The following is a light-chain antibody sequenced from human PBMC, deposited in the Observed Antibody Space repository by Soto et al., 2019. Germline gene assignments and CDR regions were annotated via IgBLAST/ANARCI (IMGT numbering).Light chain of an antibody. CDR3: QQYYSTPIT. CDR2: WAS. Sequence: DIVMTQSPDSLAVSLGERATINCKSSQSVLYSSNNKNYLGWYQQKAGQPPKLLIYWASTRESGVPDRFSGSGSGTDFTLTISSLQAEDVAVYYCQQYYSTPITFGQGTKVDIK. CDR1: QSVLYSSNNKNY. J-gene: IGKJ1*01. V-gene: IGKV4-1*01.